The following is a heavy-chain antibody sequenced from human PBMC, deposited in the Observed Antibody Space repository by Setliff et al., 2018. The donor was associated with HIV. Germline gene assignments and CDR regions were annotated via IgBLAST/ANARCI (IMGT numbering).Heavy chain of an antibody. CDR3: ARHRDPPGSSWIYYYSYMDV. Sequence: SETLSLTCTVSGAPISSYYWNWIRQPPGKGLEWIGYIYNSGYTNYKPSLKSRVTISLDTSKNQFSLNLRSVTAADRAVYYCARHRDPPGSSWIYYYSYMDVWGKGTTVTVSS. D-gene: IGHD6-13*01. CDR1: GAPISSYY. J-gene: IGHJ6*03. CDR2: IYNSGYT. V-gene: IGHV4-59*08.